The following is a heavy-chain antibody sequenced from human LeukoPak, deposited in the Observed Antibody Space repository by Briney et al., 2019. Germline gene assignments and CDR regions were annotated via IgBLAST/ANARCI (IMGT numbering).Heavy chain of an antibody. Sequence: GGSLRLSCAASGFTFSDYGMHWVRQAPGKGLEWVAFIRYHGNNKHYADSVKGRFTISRDNSKNTLYLQMNSLRAEDTALYYCAKENILTFGGVIDPGYDSWGQGTLVTVSS. D-gene: IGHD3-16*02. CDR1: GFTFSDYG. CDR3: AKENILTFGGVIDPGYDS. V-gene: IGHV3-30*02. CDR2: IRYHGNNK. J-gene: IGHJ4*02.